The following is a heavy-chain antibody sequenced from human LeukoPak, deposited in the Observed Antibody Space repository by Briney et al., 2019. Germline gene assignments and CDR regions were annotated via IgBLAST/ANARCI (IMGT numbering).Heavy chain of an antibody. CDR1: GGSISSYY. CDR2: IYYSGST. J-gene: IGHJ4*02. CDR3: ARVRHSSGRFDY. Sequence: SETLSLTCTVSGGSISSYYWSWMRQPPGKGLEWIGYIYYSGSTNYNPSLKSRVTISVDTSKNQFSLKLSSVTAADTAVYYCARVRHSSGRFDYWGQGTLVTVSS. V-gene: IGHV4-59*01. D-gene: IGHD6-19*01.